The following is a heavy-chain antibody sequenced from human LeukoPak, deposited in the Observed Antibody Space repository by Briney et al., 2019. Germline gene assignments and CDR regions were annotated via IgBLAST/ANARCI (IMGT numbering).Heavy chain of an antibody. Sequence: SETLSLTCTVSGGSISSGGYYWSWIRQHPGKGLEWTGYIYYSGSTYYNPSLKSRVTISVDTSKNQFSLKLSSVTAADTAVYYCARGYLGYDSSGFYFDYWGQGTLVTVSS. D-gene: IGHD3-22*01. V-gene: IGHV4-31*03. CDR2: IYYSGST. J-gene: IGHJ4*02. CDR3: ARGYLGYDSSGFYFDY. CDR1: GGSISSGGYY.